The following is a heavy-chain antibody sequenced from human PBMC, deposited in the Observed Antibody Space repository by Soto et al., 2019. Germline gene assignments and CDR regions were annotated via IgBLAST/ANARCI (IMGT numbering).Heavy chain of an antibody. CDR3: AAGLGYCSGGSCYSRYYYYMDV. V-gene: IGHV1-58*02. Sequence: SVKVSCKASGFTFTSSAMQWVRQARGQRLEWIGWIVVGSGNTNYAQKFQERVTITRDMSTSTAYMELSSLRSEDTAVYYCAAGLGYCSGGSCYSRYYYYMDVWGKGTTVTVSS. CDR2: IVVGSGNT. CDR1: GFTFTSSA. D-gene: IGHD2-15*01. J-gene: IGHJ6*03.